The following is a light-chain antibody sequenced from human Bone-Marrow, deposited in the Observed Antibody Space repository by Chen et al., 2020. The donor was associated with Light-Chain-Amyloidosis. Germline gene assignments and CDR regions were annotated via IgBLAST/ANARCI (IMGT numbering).Light chain of an antibody. CDR2: RET. CDR3: QSADSSGTYEVI. J-gene: IGLJ2*01. V-gene: IGLV3-25*03. CDR1: DLPTKY. Sequence: SYELTQPPSVSVSPGQTARITCSGDDLPTKYAYWYQQKPGQAPVLVIHRETERPSGISERFSGSSSGTTATLTISGVQAEDEADDHCQSADSSGTYEVIFGGGTTLTV.